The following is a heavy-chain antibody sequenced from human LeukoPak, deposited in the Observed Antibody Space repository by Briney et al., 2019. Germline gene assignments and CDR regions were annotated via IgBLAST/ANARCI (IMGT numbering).Heavy chain of an antibody. CDR2: INSDGSST. Sequence: PGGSLRLSCAASGFTFSSYWMHWVRQAPGKGLVWVSRINSDGSSTSYADSVKGRFTISRDNGKNTLYLQMNSLRAEDTAVYYCARGSNPKTYDFWSGPEFQHWGQGTLVTVSS. V-gene: IGHV3-74*01. D-gene: IGHD3-3*01. CDR1: GFTFSSYW. J-gene: IGHJ1*01. CDR3: ARGSNPKTYDFWSGPEFQH.